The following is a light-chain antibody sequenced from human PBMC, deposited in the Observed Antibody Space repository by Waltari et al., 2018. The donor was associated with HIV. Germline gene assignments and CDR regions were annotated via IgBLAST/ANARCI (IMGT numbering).Light chain of an antibody. CDR2: GNK. CDR1: TSNIGADYD. CDR3: QSYDITLSASVV. J-gene: IGLJ2*01. Sequence: QSVLTQPPSVSGAPGQRVTISCTGSTSNIGADYDVHWYQQIPGTAPKLLIAGNKNRPSGVPDRFSASKSGTSASLTITGLQAEDEADYVCQSYDITLSASVVFGGGTKLTVL. V-gene: IGLV1-40*01.